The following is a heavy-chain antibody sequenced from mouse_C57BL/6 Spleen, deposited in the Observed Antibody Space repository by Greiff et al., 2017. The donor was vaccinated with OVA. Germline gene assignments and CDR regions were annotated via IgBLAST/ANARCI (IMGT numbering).Heavy chain of an antibody. D-gene: IGHD3-2*02. V-gene: IGHV1-4*01. J-gene: IGHJ4*01. CDR1: GYTFTSYT. CDR2: INPSSGYT. Sequence: QVQLQQSGAELARPGASVKMSCKASGYTFTSYTMHWVKQRPGQGLEWIGYINPSSGYTKYNQKFKDKATLTADKSSSTAYMQLSSLTSEDSAVYYCAKIHSSGYAMDYWGQGTSVTVSS. CDR3: AKIHSSGYAMDY.